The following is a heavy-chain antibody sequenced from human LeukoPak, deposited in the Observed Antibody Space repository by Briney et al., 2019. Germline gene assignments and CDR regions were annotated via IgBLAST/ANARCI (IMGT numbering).Heavy chain of an antibody. CDR2: ISGSGGST. Sequence: GGYLRLSCAASGFTFSSYAMSWVRQAPGKGLEWVSAISGSGGSTYYADSVKGRFTISRDNSKNTLYLQMNSLRAEDTAVYYCAKDSRDIVVVPAAILLGYIDYWGQGTLVTVSS. V-gene: IGHV3-23*01. D-gene: IGHD2-2*02. J-gene: IGHJ4*02. CDR1: GFTFSSYA. CDR3: AKDSRDIVVVPAAILLGYIDY.